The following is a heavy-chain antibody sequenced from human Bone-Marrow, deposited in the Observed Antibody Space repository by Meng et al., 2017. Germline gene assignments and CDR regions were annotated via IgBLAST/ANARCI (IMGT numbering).Heavy chain of an antibody. CDR1: GGSFSGYY. J-gene: IGHJ5*02. CDR3: ARAREYYDILTGYYDNWFDP. V-gene: IGHV4-34*01. CDR2: INHSGST. Sequence: SETLSLTCAVYGGSFSGYYWSWIRRPPGKGLEWIGEINHSGSTNYNPSLKSRVTISVDTSKNQFSLKLSSVTAADTAVYYCARAREYYDILTGYYDNWFDPWGQGTLVTVSS. D-gene: IGHD3-9*01.